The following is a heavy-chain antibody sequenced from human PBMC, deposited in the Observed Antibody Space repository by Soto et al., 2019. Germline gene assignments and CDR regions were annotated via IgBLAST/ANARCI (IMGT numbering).Heavy chain of an antibody. D-gene: IGHD6-13*01. V-gene: IGHV3-21*01. J-gene: IGHJ4*02. CDR2: ISSSSSYI. Sequence: EVQLVESGGGLVKPGGSLRLSCAASGFTFSSYSMNWVRQAPGKGLEWVSSISSSSSYIYYADSVKGRFTISRDNAKNSLYLQMNSLRAEDTAVYYCVRWPRESRIAAAGALDYWGQGTLVTVSS. CDR1: GFTFSSYS. CDR3: VRWPRESRIAAAGALDY.